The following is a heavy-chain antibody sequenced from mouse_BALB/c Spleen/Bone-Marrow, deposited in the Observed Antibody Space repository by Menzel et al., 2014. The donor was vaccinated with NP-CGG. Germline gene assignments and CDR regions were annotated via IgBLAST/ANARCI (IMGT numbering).Heavy chain of an antibody. J-gene: IGHJ4*01. Sequence: EVQRVESGAELVRSGASVKLSCTASGFNIKDYYMHWVKQRPEQGLEWIGWIDPENGDTEYAPKFQGRATMTADTSSSTAYLQLSSLTSEDTAVYYCNGNYYAMDYWGQGTSVTVSS. CDR2: IDPENGDT. D-gene: IGHD2-1*01. CDR1: GFNIKDYY. V-gene: IGHV14-4*02. CDR3: NGNYYAMDY.